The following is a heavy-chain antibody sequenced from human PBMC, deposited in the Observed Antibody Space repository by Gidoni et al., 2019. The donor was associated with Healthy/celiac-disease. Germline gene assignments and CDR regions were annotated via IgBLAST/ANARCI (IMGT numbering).Heavy chain of an antibody. V-gene: IGHV3-30*02. CDR1: GFTFSSYG. CDR2: KRNDGSKK. CDR3: AKDPRIAVAGGGDY. J-gene: IGHJ4*02. D-gene: IGHD6-19*01. Sequence: QVQLVESGGGVVQPGRSLRLSCAASGFTFSSYGMPWVRQAPGKGLEWVEFKRNDGSKKYYADAVKGRFTSSRDNSKKPLYRQRNSLRAEETAVYYGAKDPRIAVAGGGDYRGQGTLVTVSS.